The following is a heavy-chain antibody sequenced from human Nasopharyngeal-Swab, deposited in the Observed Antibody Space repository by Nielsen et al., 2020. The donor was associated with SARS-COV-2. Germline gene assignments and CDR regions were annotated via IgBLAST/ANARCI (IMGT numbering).Heavy chain of an antibody. D-gene: IGHD5-18*01. J-gene: IGHJ4*02. CDR2: ISAYNGNT. Sequence: SLTVSCKASGYTFTSYGISWVRQAPGQGLEWMGWISAYNGNTNYAQKFQGRVTITADKSTSTAYMELSSLRSEDTAVYYCARGPALGTAFFDYWGQGTLVTVSS. V-gene: IGHV1-18*01. CDR1: GYTFTSYG. CDR3: ARGPALGTAFFDY.